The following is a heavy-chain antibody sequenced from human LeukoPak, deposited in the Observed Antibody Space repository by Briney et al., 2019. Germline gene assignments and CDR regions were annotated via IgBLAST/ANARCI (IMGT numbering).Heavy chain of an antibody. J-gene: IGHJ4*02. CDR3: AKKSVATGDY. D-gene: IGHD2-15*01. V-gene: IGHV3-30*18. CDR1: GFTFSSYG. Sequence: GRSLRLSCAASGFTFSSYGMHWVRQAPGKGLEWVAVISYDGSNKYYADSVKGRFTISRDNSKNTLYLQMNSLRAEDTAVYYCAKKSVATGDYWGQGTLVTVSS. CDR2: ISYDGSNK.